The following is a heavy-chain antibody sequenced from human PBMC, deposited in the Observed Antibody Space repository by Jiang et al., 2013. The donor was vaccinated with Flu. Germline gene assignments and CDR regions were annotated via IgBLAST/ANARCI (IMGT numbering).Heavy chain of an antibody. CDR3: AHLIQLWLRRAPXTPTANHLNWFDP. V-gene: IGHV2-5*02. CDR2: IYWDDDK. Sequence: KPTQTLTLTCAFSGFSLSTGGVGVGWIRQPPGKALEWLALIYWDDDKRYSPSLKSRLTITKDTSKNQVVLTMTNMDPVDTATYYCAHLIQLWLRRAPXTPTANHLNWFDPGPGNPGHRLL. D-gene: IGHD5-18*01. CDR1: GFSLSTGGVG. J-gene: IGHJ5*02.